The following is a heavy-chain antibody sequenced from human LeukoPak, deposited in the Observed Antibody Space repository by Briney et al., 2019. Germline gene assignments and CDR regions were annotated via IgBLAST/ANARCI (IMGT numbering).Heavy chain of an antibody. Sequence: ASVKVSCKASGYTFTGYFMHWVRQAPGQGLEWMAWINPNSGGTNYAQKFQGRVTMTRDTSITTAYMELSRLRSDDTAVYYCARPQWLEPNDAFDIWGQGTMVTVSS. CDR3: ARPQWLEPNDAFDI. J-gene: IGHJ3*02. CDR1: GYTFTGYF. D-gene: IGHD6-19*01. CDR2: INPNSGGT. V-gene: IGHV1-2*02.